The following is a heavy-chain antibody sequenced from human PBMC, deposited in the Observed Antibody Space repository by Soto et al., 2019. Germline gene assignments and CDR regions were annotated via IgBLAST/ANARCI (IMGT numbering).Heavy chain of an antibody. Sequence: QITLKESGPTLVKPTQPLTLTCTFSGFSLSTSGVGVGWIRQPPGKALEWLALIYWNDDKRYSPSLKSRLTITKDTSKNQVVLTMTNMDPVDTATYYCAHSKVAVAGGAFDIWGQGTMVTVSS. V-gene: IGHV2-5*01. CDR2: IYWNDDK. J-gene: IGHJ3*02. CDR1: GFSLSTSGVG. CDR3: AHSKVAVAGGAFDI. D-gene: IGHD6-19*01.